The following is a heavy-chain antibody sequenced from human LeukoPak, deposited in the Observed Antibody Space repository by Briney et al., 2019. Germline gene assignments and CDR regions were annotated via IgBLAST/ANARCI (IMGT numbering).Heavy chain of an antibody. Sequence: GASVKVSCKASGYTFTSYGISWVRQAPGQGLEWMGWISAYNGNTNYAQKLQGRVSMTTDTSTSTAYMELRSLRSDDTAVYYCARTFGNDVLLWFGELSGPLDYWGQGTLVTVSS. D-gene: IGHD3-10*01. CDR2: ISAYNGNT. J-gene: IGHJ4*02. CDR1: GYTFTSYG. V-gene: IGHV1-18*01. CDR3: ARTFGNDVLLWFGELSGPLDY.